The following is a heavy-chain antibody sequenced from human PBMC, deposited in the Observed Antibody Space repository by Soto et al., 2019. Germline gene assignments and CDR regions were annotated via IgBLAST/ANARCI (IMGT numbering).Heavy chain of an antibody. CDR2: ISGSGDAK. CDR3: EKDFDSAETSHGPNDY. V-gene: IGHV3-23*01. CDR1: GFSFSSYG. Sequence: PGESLKISCVASGFSFSSYGMSWVRQAPGKGLEWASIISGSGDAKYYADSVKGRFTISRDNSKNTMYPQMDSLRAEDTAVYYCEKDFDSAETSHGPNDYWGQGTLVTVSS. J-gene: IGHJ4*02. D-gene: IGHD3-22*01.